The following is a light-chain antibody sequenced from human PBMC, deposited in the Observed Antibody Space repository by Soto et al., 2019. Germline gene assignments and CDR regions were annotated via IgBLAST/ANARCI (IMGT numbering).Light chain of an antibody. CDR1: SSNIGAGYD. CDR3: QSHDSSLSGYV. J-gene: IGLJ1*01. CDR2: GNS. Sequence: QSVLTQPPSVSGAPGQRVTISCTGSSSNIGAGYDVHWYRQLPGTAPKLLFYGNSNRPSGVPDRFSGSKSGTSASLAITGLQAEDEADYYCQSHDSSLSGYVFGTGTKVTVL. V-gene: IGLV1-40*01.